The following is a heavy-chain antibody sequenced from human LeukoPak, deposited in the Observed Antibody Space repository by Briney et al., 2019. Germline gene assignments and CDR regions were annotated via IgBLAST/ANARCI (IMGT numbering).Heavy chain of an antibody. Sequence: GGSLRLSCAASGFTFSSYEMNWVRQAPGKGLEWVSYISSSGSTIYYADSVKGRFTISRDNAKNSLYLQMNSLRAEDTALYYCVRDDILTGYPTPFDYWGQGTLVTVSS. CDR1: GFTFSSYE. CDR2: ISSSGSTI. J-gene: IGHJ4*02. V-gene: IGHV3-48*03. D-gene: IGHD3-9*01. CDR3: VRDDILTGYPTPFDY.